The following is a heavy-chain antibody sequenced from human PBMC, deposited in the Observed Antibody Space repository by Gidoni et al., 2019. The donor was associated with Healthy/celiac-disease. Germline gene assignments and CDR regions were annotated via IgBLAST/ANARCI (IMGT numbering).Heavy chain of an antibody. CDR2: ISYDGSNK. CDR3: AKDPRRYCSSTSCYTVGAD. D-gene: IGHD2-2*02. J-gene: IGHJ4*02. Sequence: QVQLVESGGGVVQPGRSLRLSCAASGFTFSSYGMHWVRQAPGKGLEWVAVISYDGSNKYYADSVKGRFTISRDNSKNTLYLQMNSLRAEDTAVYYCAKDPRRYCSSTSCYTVGADWGQGTLVTVSS. V-gene: IGHV3-30*18. CDR1: GFTFSSYG.